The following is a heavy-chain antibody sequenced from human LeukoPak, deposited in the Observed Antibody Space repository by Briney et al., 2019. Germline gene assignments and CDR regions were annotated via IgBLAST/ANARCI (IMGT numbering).Heavy chain of an antibody. CDR2: ISGSGNSV. J-gene: IGHJ4*02. CDR1: GFTFSNYA. CDR3: AKVRYVGYYFDY. Sequence: GGPLRLSCAASGFTFSNYAMNWVRQAPGKGLEWVSGISGSGNSVYYADSVKGRFTISRDNSLNTLYLQMNSLRAEDTAIYYCAKVRYVGYYFDYWGQGTLVTVSP. V-gene: IGHV3-23*01. D-gene: IGHD3-9*01.